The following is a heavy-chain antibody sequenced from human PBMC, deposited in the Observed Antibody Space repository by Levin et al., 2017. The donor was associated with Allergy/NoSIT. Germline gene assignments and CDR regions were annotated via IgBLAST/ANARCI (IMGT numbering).Heavy chain of an antibody. J-gene: IGHJ4*02. CDR3: ARHAVQLELFDY. CDR1: GGSISSSSYY. D-gene: IGHD1-1*01. V-gene: IGHV4-39*01. CDR2: IYYSGST. Sequence: SQTLSLTCTVSGGSISSSSYYWGWIRQPPGKGLEWIGSIYYSGSTYYNPSLKSRVTISVDTSKNQFSLKLSSVTAADTAVYYCARHAVQLELFDYWGQGTLVTVSS.